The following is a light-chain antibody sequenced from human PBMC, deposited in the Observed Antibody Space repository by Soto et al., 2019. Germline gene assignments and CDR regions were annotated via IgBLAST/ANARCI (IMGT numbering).Light chain of an antibody. CDR3: SSYTTSRTLV. CDR2: DVT. V-gene: IGLV2-14*03. Sequence: QSALTQPASVSGSPGQSITISCTGTTSDVGAYDYVSWYQQQPDKAPKLMIYDVTSRPSGVSHRFSGSKSGNTASLTISGLQAEDEGDYYCSSYTTSRTLVFGGGTKVTVL. CDR1: TSDVGAYDY. J-gene: IGLJ2*01.